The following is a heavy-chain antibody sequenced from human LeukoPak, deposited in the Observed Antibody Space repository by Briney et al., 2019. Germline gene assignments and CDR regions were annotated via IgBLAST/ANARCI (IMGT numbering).Heavy chain of an antibody. CDR3: ASSLYCSSTSCYYYYYYGMDV. J-gene: IGHJ6*02. V-gene: IGHV3-21*01. Sequence: GGSLRPSCAASGFTFSSYSMNWVRRAPGKGLEWVSSISSSSSYIYYADSVKGRFTISRDNAKNSLYLQMNSLRAEDTAVYYCASSLYCSSTSCYYYYYYGMDVWGQGTTVTVSS. CDR1: GFTFSSYS. CDR2: ISSSSSYI. D-gene: IGHD2-2*01.